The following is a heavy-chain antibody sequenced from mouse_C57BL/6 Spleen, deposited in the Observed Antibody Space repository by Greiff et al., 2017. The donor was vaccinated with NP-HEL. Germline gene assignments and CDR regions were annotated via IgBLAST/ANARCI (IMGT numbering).Heavy chain of an antibody. V-gene: IGHV5-17*01. CDR2: ISSGSSTI. D-gene: IGHD4-1*01. CDR1: GFTFSDYG. CDR3: ARPNWDERYFDV. Sequence: DVHLVESGGGLVKPGGSLKLSCAASGFTFSDYGMHWVRQAPEKGLEWVAYISSGSSTIYYADTVKGRFTISRDNAKNTLFLQMTSLRSEDTAMYYCARPNWDERYFDVWGTGTTVTVSS. J-gene: IGHJ1*03.